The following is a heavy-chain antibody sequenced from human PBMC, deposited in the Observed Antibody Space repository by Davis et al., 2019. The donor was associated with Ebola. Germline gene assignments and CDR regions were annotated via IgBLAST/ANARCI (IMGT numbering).Heavy chain of an antibody. CDR3: ARDLSGDWGGFDH. CDR1: GFIFSSYS. Sequence: PGGSLRLSCAASGFIFSSYSMNWVRQAPGKGLEWVSYSSSSSSTKYYAESVKGRFTISRDNAKNSLYLQMNSLRDEDTAVYYCARDLSGDWGGFDHWGQGTLVTVSS. CDR2: SSSSSSTK. D-gene: IGHD2-21*02. J-gene: IGHJ4*02. V-gene: IGHV3-48*02.